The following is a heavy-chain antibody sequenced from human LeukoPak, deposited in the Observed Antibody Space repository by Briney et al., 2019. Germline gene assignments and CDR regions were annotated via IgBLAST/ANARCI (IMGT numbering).Heavy chain of an antibody. CDR1: GFTFSTYW. CDR3: ARDLYRIVVVPYYFDY. D-gene: IGHD3-22*01. Sequence: GGSLRLSCAASGFTFSTYWMSWVRQAPGKGLEWVANIKQDGSEKYYVDSVKGRFTISRDNARNSLYLQMNSLRAEDTAVYYCARDLYRIVVVPYYFDYWGQGTLVIVSS. V-gene: IGHV3-7*01. CDR2: IKQDGSEK. J-gene: IGHJ4*02.